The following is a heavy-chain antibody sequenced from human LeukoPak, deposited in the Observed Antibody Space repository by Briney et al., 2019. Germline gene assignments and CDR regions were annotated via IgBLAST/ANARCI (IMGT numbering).Heavy chain of an antibody. CDR2: ISTNGGST. D-gene: IGHD3-10*01. J-gene: IGHJ6*04. V-gene: IGHV3-64D*06. Sequence: GPLRLSCSASGFIFSSYAMHWVRQAPEKGLEYVSAISTNGGSTYYAGSVKGRFTISRDNSKKTLYLQMSSLRAEDTAVYYCVSDGSGSYSGGLYYYYYGMDVWGKGTTVTVSS. CDR3: VSDGSGSYSGGLYYYYYGMDV. CDR1: GFIFSSYA.